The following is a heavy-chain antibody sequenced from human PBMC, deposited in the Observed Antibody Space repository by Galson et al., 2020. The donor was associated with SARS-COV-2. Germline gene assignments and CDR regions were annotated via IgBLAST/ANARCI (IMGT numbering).Heavy chain of an antibody. CDR1: GFSLSTSGMC. Sequence: ESGPTLVKPPQTLTLTCTFSGFSLSTSGMCVNWIRQPPGKALEWLARIDWDDDEYYSTSLKTRLTISKDTSKNQVVLTMTNMDPVDTATYYCARIDSSGCRGNYWGQGTLVTVSS. D-gene: IGHD6-19*01. CDR3: ARIDSSGCRGNY. V-gene: IGHV2-70*11. J-gene: IGHJ4*02. CDR2: IDWDDDE.